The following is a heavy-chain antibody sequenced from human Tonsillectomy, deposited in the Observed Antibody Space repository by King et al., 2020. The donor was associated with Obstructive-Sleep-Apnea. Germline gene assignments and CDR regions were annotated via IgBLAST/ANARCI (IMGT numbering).Heavy chain of an antibody. D-gene: IGHD1-26*01. CDR3: ARDLSVCHYPYWYFDL. CDR2: IFSGGST. V-gene: IGHV3-53*04. J-gene: IGHJ2*01. Sequence: VQLVESGGGLVQPGGSLRLSCAASGFTVSSNYMNWVRQAPGKGLEWVSVIFSGGSTYYADSVKGRFTISRHNSKNTLYLQMNSLRPEDTAVYYCARDLSVCHYPYWYFDLWGRGTLVFVSS. CDR1: GFTVSSNY.